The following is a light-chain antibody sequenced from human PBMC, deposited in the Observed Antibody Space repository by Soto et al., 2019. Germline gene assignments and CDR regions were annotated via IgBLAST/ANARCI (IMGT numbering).Light chain of an antibody. CDR2: GTS. CDR3: QQRSNWPIT. V-gene: IGKV3-11*01. Sequence: EIVLTQSPAALSLSPGERTTLFCLASQSFSSSLAWYQQRPGQAPRLLMSGTSIRASGIPARFSGSGSGTAFTLTIRSLEPEDFAVYYCQQRSNWPITFGQGKRLEIK. J-gene: IGKJ5*01. CDR1: QSFSSS.